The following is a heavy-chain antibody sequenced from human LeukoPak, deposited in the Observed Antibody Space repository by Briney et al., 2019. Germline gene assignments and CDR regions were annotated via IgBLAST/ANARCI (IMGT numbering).Heavy chain of an antibody. Sequence: PSETLSLTCAVYGGSFSGYYWTWIRQPPGKGLEWIGEISHSGSANYNPSLKGRVTISVDTSKNQFSLKVNSVTAADTAVYYCARVSAMIVVVTQFDIWGQGTMVTVSS. CDR3: ARVSAMIVVVTQFDI. CDR1: GGSFSGYY. CDR2: ISHSGSA. V-gene: IGHV4-34*01. J-gene: IGHJ3*02. D-gene: IGHD3-22*01.